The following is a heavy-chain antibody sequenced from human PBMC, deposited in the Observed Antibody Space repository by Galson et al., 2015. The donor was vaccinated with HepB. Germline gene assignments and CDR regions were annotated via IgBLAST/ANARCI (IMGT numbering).Heavy chain of an antibody. J-gene: IGHJ4*02. Sequence: SVKVSCKVSGYTLRDLSIHWVRQAPGKGLEWMGGFHPEDGERNYAQKFQGRVTMTEDTTADTGYMELTSLTSDDSAVYFCVTGRGGTHYGEEYWGLGTHVTVSS. CDR1: GYTLRDLS. V-gene: IGHV1-24*01. CDR2: FHPEDGER. CDR3: VTGRGGTHYGEEY. D-gene: IGHD1-26*01.